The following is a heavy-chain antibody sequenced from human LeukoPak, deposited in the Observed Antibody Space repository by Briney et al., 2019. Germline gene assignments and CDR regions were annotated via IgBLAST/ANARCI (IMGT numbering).Heavy chain of an antibody. CDR1: GFTFSSYG. Sequence: GGSLRLSCAASGFTFSSYGMHWVRQAPGKGLEWVAFIRYDGSNKYYADSVKGRFTISTDKSKNTLYLQMNSLRAEDTAVYYCAKEGAEDYYDSSGYSYLFDCWGQGTLVTASS. D-gene: IGHD3-22*01. CDR2: IRYDGSNK. V-gene: IGHV3-30*02. J-gene: IGHJ4*02. CDR3: AKEGAEDYYDSSGYSYLFDC.